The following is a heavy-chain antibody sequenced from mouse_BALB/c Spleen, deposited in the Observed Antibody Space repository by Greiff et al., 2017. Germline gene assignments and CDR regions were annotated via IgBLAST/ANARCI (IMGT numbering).Heavy chain of an antibody. CDR2: ISSGGSYT. CDR3: ARDRDSSGYWFAY. D-gene: IGHD3-2*01. Sequence: DVKLVESGGGLVKPGGSLKLSCAASGFTFSSYAMSWVRQSPEKRLEWVAEISSGGSYTYYPDTVTGRFTISRDNAKNTLYLEMSSLRSEDTAMYYCARDRDSSGYWFAYWGQGTLVTVSA. CDR1: GFTFSSYA. J-gene: IGHJ3*01. V-gene: IGHV5-9-4*01.